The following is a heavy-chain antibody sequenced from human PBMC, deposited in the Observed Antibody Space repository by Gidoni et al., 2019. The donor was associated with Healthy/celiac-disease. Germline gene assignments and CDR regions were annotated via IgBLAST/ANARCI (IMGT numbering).Heavy chain of an antibody. D-gene: IGHD3-3*02. Sequence: EVQLVESGGGLVKPGGSLRLSCAASGFPFSSYSMNWVRQAPGKGLEWFSSISSSSSYIYYADSVKGRFTISRDNAKNSLYLQMNSLRAEDTAVYYCARDFSEAFDYWGQGTLVTVSS. J-gene: IGHJ4*02. CDR3: ARDFSEAFDY. CDR1: GFPFSSYS. CDR2: ISSSSSYI. V-gene: IGHV3-21*01.